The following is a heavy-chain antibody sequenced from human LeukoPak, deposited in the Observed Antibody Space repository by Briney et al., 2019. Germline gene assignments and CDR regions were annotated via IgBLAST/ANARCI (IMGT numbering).Heavy chain of an antibody. V-gene: IGHV4-59*01. CDR1: GGSFSGYY. D-gene: IGHD5-24*01. Sequence: SETLSLTCAVYGGSFSGYYWSWTRQPPGKGLEWIAYITHSGSTVYNPSLKSRATISLDTSKKQFSLKLSSVTTADTALYYCARENYPLDYWGQGTLVTVSS. CDR3: ARENYPLDY. CDR2: ITHSGST. J-gene: IGHJ4*02.